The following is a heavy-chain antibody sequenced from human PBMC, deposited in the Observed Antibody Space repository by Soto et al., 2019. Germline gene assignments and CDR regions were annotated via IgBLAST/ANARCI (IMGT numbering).Heavy chain of an antibody. CDR2: IHSSGGT. Sequence: QLQLQETGPGLVKPSETLSLTCTVSGASIKSRNYFWGWIRQPPGKGLEFVGSIHSSGGTYYNPSRKSRVTVSVDLSNSHFSLSLKSLTATDTAVYYCGRLAEAATGHTDFDFWGQGTLVTVSS. V-gene: IGHV4-39*02. CDR1: GASIKSRNYF. D-gene: IGHD2-15*01. J-gene: IGHJ4*02. CDR3: GRLAEAATGHTDFDF.